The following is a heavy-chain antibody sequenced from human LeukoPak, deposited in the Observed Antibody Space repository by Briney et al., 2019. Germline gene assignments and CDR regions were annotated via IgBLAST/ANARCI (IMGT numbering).Heavy chain of an antibody. J-gene: IGHJ4*02. Sequence: SETLSLTCTVSGGSISSSSYYWSWIRQPPGKGLEWIGEINHSGSTNYNPSLKSRVTISVDTSKNQFSLKLSSVTAADTAVYYCASEGYCSGGSCYSDYWGQGTLVTASS. CDR1: GGSISSSSYY. CDR3: ASEGYCSGGSCYSDY. V-gene: IGHV4-39*07. CDR2: INHSGST. D-gene: IGHD2-15*01.